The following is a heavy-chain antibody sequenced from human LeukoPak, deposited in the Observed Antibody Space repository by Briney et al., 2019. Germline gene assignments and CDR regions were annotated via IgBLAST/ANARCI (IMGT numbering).Heavy chain of an antibody. CDR3: AAVRLKGDRTNWYFDF. CDR2: ICHAGKT. V-gene: IGHV4-38-2*01. J-gene: IGHJ2*01. Sequence: SETLSLTCAVSGSSISSNYYWGWLRLPPEKGLEWIANICHAGKTYYNPSLNRRVTMSIDTSKNPLSLQLSSAPAAEAAVYYCAAVRLKGDRTNWYFDFWGRRTLVTVSS. CDR1: GSSISSNYY. D-gene: IGHD1/OR15-1a*01.